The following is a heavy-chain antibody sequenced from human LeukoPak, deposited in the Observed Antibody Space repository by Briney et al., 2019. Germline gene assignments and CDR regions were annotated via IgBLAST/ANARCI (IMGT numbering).Heavy chain of an antibody. Sequence: SVKVSCKASGGTFSSYAISWGRQAPGQGLEWMGGIIPIFGTANYAQKFQGRVTITTDESTSTAYMELSSLRSEDTAVYYCARDVGYNKYDAFDIWGQGTMVTVSS. J-gene: IGHJ3*02. V-gene: IGHV1-69*05. D-gene: IGHD5-24*01. CDR2: IIPIFGTA. CDR3: ARDVGYNKYDAFDI. CDR1: GGTFSSYA.